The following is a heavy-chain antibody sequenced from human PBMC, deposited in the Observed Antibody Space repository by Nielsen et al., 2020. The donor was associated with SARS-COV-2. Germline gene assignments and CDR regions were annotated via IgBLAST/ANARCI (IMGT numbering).Heavy chain of an antibody. J-gene: IGHJ2*01. CDR3: ARNGHGGYDWSPRYFDL. V-gene: IGHV3-11*01. CDR1: GFTFSDYY. Sequence: GESLKISCVASGFTFSDYYMTWIRQAPGKGLEWVSYISGRGDIIFYTDSVEGRFTISRDNPKNSLYLQMNSLRAEDTAVYYCARNGHGGYDWSPRYFDLWGRGTLVTVSS. CDR2: ISGRGDII. D-gene: IGHD5-12*01.